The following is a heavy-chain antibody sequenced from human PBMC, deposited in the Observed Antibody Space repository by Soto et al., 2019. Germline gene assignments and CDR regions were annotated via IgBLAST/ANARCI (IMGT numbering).Heavy chain of an antibody. J-gene: IGHJ6*03. CDR3: ARGPYCSGGSCYVDYMDV. Sequence: ASVKVSCKASGYTFTSYDINWVRQATGQGLEWMGWMNPNSGNTGYAQKFQGRGTMTRNTSISKAYMELSSLRSEDTAVYYCARGPYCSGGSCYVDYMDVWGKGTTVTVSS. CDR1: GYTFTSYD. V-gene: IGHV1-8*01. CDR2: MNPNSGNT. D-gene: IGHD2-15*01.